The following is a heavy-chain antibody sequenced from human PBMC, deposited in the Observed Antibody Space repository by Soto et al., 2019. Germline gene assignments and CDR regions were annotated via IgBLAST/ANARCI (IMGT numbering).Heavy chain of an antibody. CDR1: GFTFSSYA. D-gene: IGHD3-22*01. CDR2: ISGSGGST. J-gene: IGHJ3*02. V-gene: IGHV3-23*01. Sequence: PGGSLRLSCAASGFTFSSYAMSWVRQAPGKGLEWVSAISGSGGSTYYADSVKGRFTISRDNSKNTLYLQMNSLRAEDTAVYYCARGTMIVVVLGDAFDIWGQGTMVTVSS. CDR3: ARGTMIVVVLGDAFDI.